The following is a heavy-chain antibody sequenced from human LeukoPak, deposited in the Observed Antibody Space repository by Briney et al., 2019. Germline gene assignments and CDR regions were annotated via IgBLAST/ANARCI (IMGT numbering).Heavy chain of an antibody. J-gene: IGHJ4*02. D-gene: IGHD3-22*01. V-gene: IGHV3-21*01. CDR2: ISSSRSFI. Sequence: PGGSLRLSCAASGFIFSTYSMNWVRQAPGRGLEWVPSISSSRSFIYYADSVQGRFTISGDNAKNSLYLQMNSLRAEDTAVYYCARVTGGFYSHFDYWGQGTLVTVSS. CDR3: ARVTGGFYSHFDY. CDR1: GFIFSTYS.